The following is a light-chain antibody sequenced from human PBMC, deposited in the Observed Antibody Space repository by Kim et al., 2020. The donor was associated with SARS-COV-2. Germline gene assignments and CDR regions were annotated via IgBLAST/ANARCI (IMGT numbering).Light chain of an antibody. J-gene: IGLJ3*02. Sequence: GQRVTISCSGSSSNIGINYVYWYQQFPGTAPKLLIYRNDQRPSGVPDRFSGSKSGTSASLANSGLRSEDEADYYCAAWDDSLRGWVFGGGTKLTVL. CDR1: SSNIGINY. CDR2: RND. CDR3: AAWDDSLRGWV. V-gene: IGLV1-47*01.